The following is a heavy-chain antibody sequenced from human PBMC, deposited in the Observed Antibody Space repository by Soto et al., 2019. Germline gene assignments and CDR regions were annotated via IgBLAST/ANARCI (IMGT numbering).Heavy chain of an antibody. J-gene: IGHJ4*02. CDR3: AKDPVVSSTSSWFYFDY. CDR2: ISGSGGSV. Sequence: EVQLLESGGGLVQPGGSLRLSCAASGFIFTNYAMNWVRQAPGKGLEWVSSISGSGGSVYYADSVKGRFTISRDNSENTLYLQMSSLRADDAAVYYCAKDPVVSSTSSWFYFDYWGRGTLVTVS. CDR1: GFIFTNYA. D-gene: IGHD6-13*01. V-gene: IGHV3-23*01.